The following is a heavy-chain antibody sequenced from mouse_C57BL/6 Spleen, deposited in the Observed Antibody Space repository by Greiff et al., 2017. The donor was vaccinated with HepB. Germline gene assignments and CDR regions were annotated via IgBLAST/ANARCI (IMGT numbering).Heavy chain of an antibody. Sequence: EVKLMESGGGLVKPGGSLKLSCAASGFTFSSYAMSWVRQTPEKRLEWVATISDGGSYTYYPDNVKGRFTISRDNAKNNLYLQMSHLKSEDTAMYYCANYGSSYGFAYWGQGTLVTVSA. CDR3: ANYGSSYGFAY. CDR2: ISDGGSYT. D-gene: IGHD1-1*01. CDR1: GFTFSSYA. V-gene: IGHV5-4*03. J-gene: IGHJ3*01.